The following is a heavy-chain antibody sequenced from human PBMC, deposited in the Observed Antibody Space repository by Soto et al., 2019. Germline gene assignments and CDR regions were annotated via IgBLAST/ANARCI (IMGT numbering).Heavy chain of an antibody. CDR3: AKGPTTVTIYYYYYMDV. V-gene: IGHV3-23*01. Sequence: EVQLLESGGGLVQPGGSLRLSCAASGFTFSSYAMSWVRQAPGKGLEWVSAISGSGGSTYYADSVKGRFTISTDNSKNTLYLQMNSLRAEDTAVYYCAKGPTTVTIYYYYYMDVWGKGTTVTVSS. D-gene: IGHD4-17*01. CDR2: ISGSGGST. J-gene: IGHJ6*03. CDR1: GFTFSSYA.